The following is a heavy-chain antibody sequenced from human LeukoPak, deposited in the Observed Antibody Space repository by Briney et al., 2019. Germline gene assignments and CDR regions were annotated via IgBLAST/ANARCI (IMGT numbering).Heavy chain of an antibody. J-gene: IGHJ6*04. Sequence: SETLSLTCTVSGYSINSGYYWGWIRQPPGKGLEWIGYIYYSGSTNYNPSLKSRVTISVDTSKNQFSLKLSSVTAADTAVYYCARVSPGCSSTSCYRPMDVWGKGTTVTVSS. V-gene: IGHV4-61*01. D-gene: IGHD2-2*01. CDR2: IYYSGST. CDR1: GYSINSGYY. CDR3: ARVSPGCSSTSCYRPMDV.